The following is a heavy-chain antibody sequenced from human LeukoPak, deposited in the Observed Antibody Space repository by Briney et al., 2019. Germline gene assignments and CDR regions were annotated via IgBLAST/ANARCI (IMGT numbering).Heavy chain of an antibody. CDR3: TRVSGGYDMSDY. CDR1: GFTFSSFW. J-gene: IGHJ4*02. Sequence: AGGSLRLSCAASGFTFSSFWKSWVRQAPGKGLEWVANIRKDGSLQYYVDSVEGRFTISRDNAKNSLYLQMNTLRADDTAVYYCTRVSGGYDMSDYWGQGTLVTVSS. V-gene: IGHV3-7*03. D-gene: IGHD3-9*01. CDR2: IRKDGSLQ.